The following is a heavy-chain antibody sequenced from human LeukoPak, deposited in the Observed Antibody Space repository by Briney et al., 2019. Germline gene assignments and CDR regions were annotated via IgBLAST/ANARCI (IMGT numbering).Heavy chain of an antibody. CDR2: IYPGDSDT. D-gene: IGHD2-8*01. CDR3: ARWNEYCTNGVCYPPHYNFDY. V-gene: IGHV5-51*01. J-gene: IGHJ4*02. CDR1: GYSFTSYW. Sequence: GESLKISCKGSGYSFTSYWIGWVRQMPGKGLEWRGIIYPGDSDTRYSPSFQGQVTISADKSISTAYLQWSSLKASDTAMYYCARWNEYCTNGVCYPPHYNFDYWGQGTLVTVSS.